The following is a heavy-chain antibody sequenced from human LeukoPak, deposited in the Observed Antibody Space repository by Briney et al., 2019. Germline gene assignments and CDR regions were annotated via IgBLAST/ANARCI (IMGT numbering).Heavy chain of an antibody. Sequence: GGSLRLSCAASGFSLRTYAMTGVRQAPGKGLEWVSGISASSVSTHYADSVKGRFTISRANSKNTLYLQMNSLRAEDTAIYYCAKRIYGDYALDSWGQGTLVTVSS. CDR3: AKRIYGDYALDS. J-gene: IGHJ4*02. CDR2: ISASSVST. D-gene: IGHD4-17*01. V-gene: IGHV3-23*01. CDR1: GFSLRTYA.